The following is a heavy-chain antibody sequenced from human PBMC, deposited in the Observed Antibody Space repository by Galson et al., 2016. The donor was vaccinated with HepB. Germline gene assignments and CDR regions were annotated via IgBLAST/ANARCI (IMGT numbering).Heavy chain of an antibody. J-gene: IGHJ4*02. Sequence: SLRLSCAASGFTFGGYAMTWVRQAPGKGLEWVSGIGGSGGSINYADSVKGRFTISRDNPKNTLYLQMNSLRSDDTAVYYCATHRPGDRTSGWYYLNFWGQGTLVTVSS. CDR3: ATHRPGDRTSGWYYLNF. V-gene: IGHV3-23*01. D-gene: IGHD6-19*01. CDR1: GFTFGGYA. CDR2: IGGSGGSI.